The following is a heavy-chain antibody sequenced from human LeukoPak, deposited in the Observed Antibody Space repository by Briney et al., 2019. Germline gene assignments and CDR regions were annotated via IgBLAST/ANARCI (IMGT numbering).Heavy chain of an antibody. CDR2: INPNSGGT. Sequence: ASVKVSCKASGYTFTGYYMHWVRQAPGQGLEWMGRINPNSGGTNYAQKFQGRVTMTRDTSISTAYMELSRLRSDDTAVYYCAGEIYDYVWGSYRHDYSDEYYFDYWGQGTLVTVSS. CDR1: GYTFTGYY. D-gene: IGHD3-16*02. CDR3: AGEIYDYVWGSYRHDYSDEYYFDY. J-gene: IGHJ4*02. V-gene: IGHV1-2*06.